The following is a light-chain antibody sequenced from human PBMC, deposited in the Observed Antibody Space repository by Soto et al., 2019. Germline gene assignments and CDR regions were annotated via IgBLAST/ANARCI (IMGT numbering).Light chain of an antibody. CDR3: QQYYSYLIT. V-gene: IGKV1-39*01. CDR2: AAS. J-gene: IGKJ5*01. Sequence: DIQMTQSPSSLSASVGDRVTITCRASQSISSYLNWYQQKPGKAPNPLIYAASILQSGVPSRFSGSGSGTDFTLTISSLQPEDFATYYCQQYYSYLITFGQGTRLEIK. CDR1: QSISSY.